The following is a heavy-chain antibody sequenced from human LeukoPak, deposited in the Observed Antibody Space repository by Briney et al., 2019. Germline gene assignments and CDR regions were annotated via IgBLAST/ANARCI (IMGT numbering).Heavy chain of an antibody. CDR3: TSSAAAGMGHDY. CDR1: GFTFSGSA. Sequence: GGSLRLSCAASGFTFSGSAMHWVRQASGKGLEWVGRIRSKANSYATAYAASVKGRFTIPRDDSKNTAYLQMNSLKTEDTAVYYCTSSAAAGMGHDYWGQGTLVTVSS. CDR2: IRSKANSYAT. D-gene: IGHD6-13*01. J-gene: IGHJ4*02. V-gene: IGHV3-73*01.